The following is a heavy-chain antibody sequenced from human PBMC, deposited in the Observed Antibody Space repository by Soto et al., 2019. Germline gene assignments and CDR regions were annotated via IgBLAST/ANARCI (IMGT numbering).Heavy chain of an antibody. CDR1: GFTFSSYG. CDR2: ISYDGSNK. V-gene: IGHV3-30*18. J-gene: IGHJ4*02. CDR3: AKVVAVGIAAAPFDY. Sequence: GGSLRLSCAASGFTFSSYGMHWVRQAPGKGLEWVAVISYDGSNKYYADSVKGRLTISRDNSKNTLYLQMNSLRAEDTAVYYCAKVVAVGIAAAPFDYWGQGTLVTVSS. D-gene: IGHD6-13*01.